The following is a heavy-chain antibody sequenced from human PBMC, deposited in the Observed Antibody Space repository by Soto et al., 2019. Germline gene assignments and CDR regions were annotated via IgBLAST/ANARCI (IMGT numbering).Heavy chain of an antibody. Sequence: EVQLLESGGGLVQPGGSLRLSCAASGFTFTNYAMSWVRQTPGKGLEWVSTISGGGGNTYYPDSVKGRFTISRDNSSAPVYLQMNSLPAEATAIYYSAKARLARWADYWGQGALVTVTS. D-gene: IGHD6-6*01. CDR1: GFTFTNYA. CDR3: AKARLARWADY. CDR2: ISGGGGNT. V-gene: IGHV3-23*01. J-gene: IGHJ4*02.